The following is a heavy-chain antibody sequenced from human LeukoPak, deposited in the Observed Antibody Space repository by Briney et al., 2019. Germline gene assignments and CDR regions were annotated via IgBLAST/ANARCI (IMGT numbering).Heavy chain of an antibody. V-gene: IGHV4-59*01. CDR3: VSGNSKMHFDY. CDR2: IYYTGST. Sequence: SETLSLTCTVSGCSISSYYWSCIRQPPGKGLEWIGYIYYTGSTNYNPSLQSRVTISVDRSKNQFSLKLSSLTAAATAVYYCVSGNSKMHFDYWGRGTLVTVSS. J-gene: IGHJ4*02. CDR1: GCSISSYY. D-gene: IGHD4-23*01.